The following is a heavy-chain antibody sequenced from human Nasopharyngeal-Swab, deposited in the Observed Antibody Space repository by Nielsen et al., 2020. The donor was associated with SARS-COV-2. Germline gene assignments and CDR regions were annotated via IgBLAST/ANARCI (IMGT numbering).Heavy chain of an antibody. D-gene: IGHD3-22*01. J-gene: IGHJ4*02. CDR3: ARVENTYYYDSSGVNDY. CDR2: IKQDGGEK. CDR1: GFTFSSYW. V-gene: IGHV3-7*01. Sequence: GGSLRLSCAASGFTFSSYWMSWVRQAPGKGLEWVANIKQDGGEKYYVDSVKGRFTISRDNAKNSLYLQMNSLRAEDTAVYYCARVENTYYYDSSGVNDYWGQGTLVTVSS.